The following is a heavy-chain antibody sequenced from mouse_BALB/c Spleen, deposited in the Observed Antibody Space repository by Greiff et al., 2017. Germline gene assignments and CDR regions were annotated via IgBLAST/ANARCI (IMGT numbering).Heavy chain of an antibody. J-gene: IGHJ2*01. D-gene: IGHD2-4*01. Sequence: VESGGGLVKPGGSLKLSCAASGFAFSSYDMSWVRQTPEKRLEWVAYISSGGSTYYPDSVKGRFTISRDNARNILYLQMSSLRSEDTAMYYCARDPTMITTGYWGQGTTLTVSS. V-gene: IGHV5-6-5*01. CDR2: ISSGGST. CDR3: ARDPTMITTGY. CDR1: GFAFSSYD.